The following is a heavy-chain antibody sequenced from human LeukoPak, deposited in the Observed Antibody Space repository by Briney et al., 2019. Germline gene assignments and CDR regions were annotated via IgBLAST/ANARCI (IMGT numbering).Heavy chain of an antibody. D-gene: IGHD4-23*01. CDR3: ARARKGGTSGDY. J-gene: IGHJ4*02. CDR1: GYTFTGYY. Sequence: ASVKVSCKASGYTFTGYYMHWVRLAPGQGLEWMGWLDPNSDYTKYPQTFQGRVTMTRDTSISTAYMELSRLTPDDTAVYYCARARKGGTSGDYWGQGTLVTVSS. CDR2: LDPNSDYT. V-gene: IGHV1-2*02.